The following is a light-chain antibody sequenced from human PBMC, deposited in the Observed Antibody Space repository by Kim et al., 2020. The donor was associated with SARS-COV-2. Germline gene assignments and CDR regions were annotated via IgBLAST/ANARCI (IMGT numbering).Light chain of an antibody. V-gene: IGKV1-5*03. CDR3: QQYITYSYS. CDR1: QSINNW. Sequence: DIQMTQSPSTLSASVGDRVTITCRASQSINNWLAWYQQKPGKAPKILIYKASSLESGVPSRFSGSGSGTEFTLTISGLQSDDFATYYCQQYITYSYSFGQGTKLEI. J-gene: IGKJ2*03. CDR2: KAS.